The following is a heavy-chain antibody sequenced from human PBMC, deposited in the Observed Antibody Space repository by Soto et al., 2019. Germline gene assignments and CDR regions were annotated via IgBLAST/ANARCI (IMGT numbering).Heavy chain of an antibody. V-gene: IGHV4-59*08. D-gene: IGHD6-6*01. CDR1: GGSISSYY. CDR2: IYYSGST. J-gene: IGHJ6*02. Sequence: SETLSLTCTVSGGSISSYYWSWIRQPPGKGLEWIGYIYYSGSTYYNPSLKSRVTISVDTSKNQFSLKLSSVTAADTAVYYRARRFYSSSSFHYYYGMDVWGQGTTVTVSS. CDR3: ARRFYSSSSFHYYYGMDV.